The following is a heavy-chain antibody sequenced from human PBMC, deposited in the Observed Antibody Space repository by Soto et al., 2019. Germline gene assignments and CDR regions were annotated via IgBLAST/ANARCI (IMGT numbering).Heavy chain of an antibody. D-gene: IGHD6-25*01. CDR3: AKAASIAAAGPLDY. CDR1: GFTFSSYA. Sequence: GGSLRLSCSASGFTFSSYAMSWVRQAPGKGLEWVSAISGSGGSTYYADSVKGRFTISRDNSKNTLYLQMNSLRAEDTAVYYCAKAASIAAAGPLDYWGQGTLVTSPQ. V-gene: IGHV3-23*01. J-gene: IGHJ4*02. CDR2: ISGSGGST.